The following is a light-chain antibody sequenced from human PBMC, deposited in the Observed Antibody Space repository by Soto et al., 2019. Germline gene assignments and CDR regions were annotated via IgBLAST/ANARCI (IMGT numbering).Light chain of an antibody. J-gene: IGKJ5*01. CDR1: QSISSW. Sequence: DIRMTQSPSTLSASVGDRVTITCRASQSISSWLAWYQQEPGKAPKLLIYDASSLESGVPSRFSGSGSGTEFTLTITSLQTDDFATYYCQQYNSYPITFGQGTRLEIK. V-gene: IGKV1-5*01. CDR3: QQYNSYPIT. CDR2: DAS.